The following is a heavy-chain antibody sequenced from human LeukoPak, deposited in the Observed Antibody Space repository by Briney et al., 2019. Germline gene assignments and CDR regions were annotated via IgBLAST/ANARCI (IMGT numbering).Heavy chain of an antibody. CDR3: AKDPMSFGYCGGSCYGFDY. V-gene: IGHV3-30*02. J-gene: IGHJ4*02. CDR1: GLTFSSYG. Sequence: GGSLRLSCAASGLTFSSYGMHWVRQAPGKGLGWVAFIRYDGSNKYYADSVKGRFTISRDNSKNTLYLQMNSLRAEDTAVYYCAKDPMSFGYCGGSCYGFDYWGQGTLVTVSS. CDR2: IRYDGSNK. D-gene: IGHD2-15*01.